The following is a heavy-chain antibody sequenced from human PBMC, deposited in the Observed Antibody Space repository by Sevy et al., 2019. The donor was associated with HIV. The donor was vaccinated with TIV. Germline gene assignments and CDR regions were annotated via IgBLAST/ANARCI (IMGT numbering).Heavy chain of an antibody. D-gene: IGHD2-2*01. J-gene: IGHJ6*02. CDR1: GFTFSSYW. CDR2: IKQDGSEK. CDR3: AREGYCSSTSCYYYYYYGMDV. V-gene: IGHV3-7*01. Sequence: GGSLRLSCAASGFTFSSYWMSWVRQAPGKGLEWVANIKQDGSEKYYVDSVKGRFTISRDNAKNSLYLQMNSLRAEETAVYYCAREGYCSSTSCYYYYYYGMDVWGQGTTVTVSS.